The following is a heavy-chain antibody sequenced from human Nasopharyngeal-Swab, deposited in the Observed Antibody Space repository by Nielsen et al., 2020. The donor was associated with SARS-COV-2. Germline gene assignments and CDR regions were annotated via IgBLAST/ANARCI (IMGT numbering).Heavy chain of an antibody. D-gene: IGHD1-1*01. Sequence: GESLKISCAVSGFTFTNYWMHWVRRTPGKGLVWVSRINIDGSRTGYADSVKGRFTISRDNAKNSLYLQMNSLRAEDTAVYYCARDRTNDYYYYMDVWGKGTTVTVSS. J-gene: IGHJ6*03. V-gene: IGHV3-74*01. CDR2: INIDGSRT. CDR3: ARDRTNDYYYYMDV. CDR1: GFTFTNYW.